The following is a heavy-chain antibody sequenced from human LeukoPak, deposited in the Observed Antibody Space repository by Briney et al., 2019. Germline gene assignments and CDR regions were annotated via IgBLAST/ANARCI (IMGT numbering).Heavy chain of an antibody. J-gene: IGHJ6*02. Sequence: AASVKVSCKASGYTFTGYYMHWVRQAPGQGLEWMGWINPNSGGTNYAQKFQGRVTMTRDTSISTAYMELSRLRSDDTAVYYCARDGLGLIAAAGTYYYYYGMDVWGQGTTVTVSS. CDR1: GYTFTGYY. V-gene: IGHV1-2*02. CDR2: INPNSGGT. CDR3: ARDGLGLIAAAGTYYYYYGMDV. D-gene: IGHD6-13*01.